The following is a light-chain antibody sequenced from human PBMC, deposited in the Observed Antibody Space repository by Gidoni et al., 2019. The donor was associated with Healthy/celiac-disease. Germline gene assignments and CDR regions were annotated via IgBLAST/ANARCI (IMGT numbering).Light chain of an antibody. CDR1: QSVLYSSNNKNY. CDR2: WAS. V-gene: IGKV4-1*01. Sequence: DIVRTQSPDSLAVSLGERATINCKSSQSVLYSSNNKNYLAWYQQKPGQPPKLLIYWASTRESGVPDRFSGSGSGPDFPLTISSLQAEDVAVYYCQQYYSTPYTFXXXTKLEIK. CDR3: QQYYSTPYT. J-gene: IGKJ2*01.